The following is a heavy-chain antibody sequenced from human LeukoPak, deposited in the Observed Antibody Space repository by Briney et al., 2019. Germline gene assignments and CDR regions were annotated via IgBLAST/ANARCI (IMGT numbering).Heavy chain of an antibody. Sequence: AGGSLRLSCVASGFTLKNAWMSWVRQAPGKGLEWVGRIRSKTDGGTTDYAAPVKGRFTISRDDSKNTLYLQMNSLKTEDTAVYFCATGTEQQWLSLDYWGQGTLVTVSS. J-gene: IGHJ4*02. V-gene: IGHV3-15*01. D-gene: IGHD6-19*01. CDR2: IRSKTDGGTT. CDR1: GFTLKNAW. CDR3: ATGTEQQWLSLDY.